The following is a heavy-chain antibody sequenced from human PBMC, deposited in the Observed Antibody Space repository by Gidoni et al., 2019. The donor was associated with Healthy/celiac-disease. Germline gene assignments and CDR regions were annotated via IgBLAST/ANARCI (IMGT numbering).Heavy chain of an antibody. CDR2: IYWDDDK. J-gene: IGHJ4*02. CDR1: GFSLSTSGVG. V-gene: IGHV2-5*02. D-gene: IGHD5-12*01. CDR3: AHRRDGYDSEDY. Sequence: QITLKESGPTLVKPTQTLTLTCTFSGFSLSTSGVGVGWLRQPPGKALEWLALIYWDDDKRYSPSLKSRLTITKDTSKNQVVLTMTNMDPVDTATYYCAHRRDGYDSEDYWGQGTLVTVSS.